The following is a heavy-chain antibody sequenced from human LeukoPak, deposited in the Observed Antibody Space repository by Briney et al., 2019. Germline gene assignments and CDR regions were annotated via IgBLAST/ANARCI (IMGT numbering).Heavy chain of an antibody. CDR1: GFTFSNYG. J-gene: IGHJ5*02. Sequence: GRSLRLSCVASGFTFSNYGIHWVRQAPGKGLEWVASISWDGRNKRYADSVTGRFTISRDNSQNTLYLQMNSLRGEDTAVYYCARSVVTPSSWFDPWGQGTLVTVSS. CDR2: ISWDGRNK. CDR3: ARSVVTPSSWFDP. V-gene: IGHV3-30*03. D-gene: IGHD4-23*01.